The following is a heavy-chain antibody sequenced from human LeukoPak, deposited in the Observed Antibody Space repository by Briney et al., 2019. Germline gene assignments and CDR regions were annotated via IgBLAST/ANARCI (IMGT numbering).Heavy chain of an antibody. CDR2: ITSSSSYI. D-gene: IGHD5-12*01. J-gene: IGHJ3*02. CDR1: GFTFSSYS. Sequence: GGCLRLSCTVSGFTFSSYSMNWVRQAPGKGLEWVSSITSSSSYIYYGDSVKGRFTISRDNAKNSVYLQMNSLRAEDTAVYYCARDGPPTWIPLDIWGQGTMVTVSS. CDR3: ARDGPPTWIPLDI. V-gene: IGHV3-21*01.